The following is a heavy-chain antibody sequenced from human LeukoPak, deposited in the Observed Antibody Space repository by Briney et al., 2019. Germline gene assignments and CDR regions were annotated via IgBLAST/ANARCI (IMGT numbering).Heavy chain of an antibody. Sequence: GSVKVSCKASGYTFTDYYMHWVRQAPGQGLEWTGWINPNSGGTNYAQKFQGRVTMTRDTSISTAYMELSRLRSDDTAVYYCARDRRLVGAIGSMVDYWGQGTLVTVSS. CDR3: ARDRRLVGAIGSMVDY. CDR2: INPNSGGT. CDR1: GYTFTDYY. D-gene: IGHD1-26*01. V-gene: IGHV1-2*02. J-gene: IGHJ4*02.